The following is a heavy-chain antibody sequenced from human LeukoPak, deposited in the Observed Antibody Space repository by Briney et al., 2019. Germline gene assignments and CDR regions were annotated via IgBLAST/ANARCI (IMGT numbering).Heavy chain of an antibody. V-gene: IGHV4-39*01. CDR2: IYYSGST. J-gene: IGHJ4*02. D-gene: IGHD3-10*01. CDR1: GGSISSSSYY. CDR3: ASHGSGSYYYFDY. Sequence: KPSETLSLTCTVPGGSISSSSYYWGWIRQPPGKGLEWIGSIYYSGSTYYNPSLKSRVTISVDTSKNQFSLKLSSVTAADTAVYYCASHGSGSYYYFDYWGQGTLVTVSS.